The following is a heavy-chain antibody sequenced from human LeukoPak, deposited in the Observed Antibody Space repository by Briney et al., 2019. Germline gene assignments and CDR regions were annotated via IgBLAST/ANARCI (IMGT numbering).Heavy chain of an antibody. CDR3: ARDCVSSSCYEY. CDR2: IKQDGSAK. Sequence: GGSLRLSCAASGFTFNRYWMSWVRQAPGKELQWVANIKQDGSAKYYVDSVKGRFTTSRDNAKNSLYLQMNSLRAEDTAVYYCARDCVSSSCYEYWGQGTLVTVSS. D-gene: IGHD2-2*01. J-gene: IGHJ4*02. CDR1: GFTFNRYW. V-gene: IGHV3-7*01.